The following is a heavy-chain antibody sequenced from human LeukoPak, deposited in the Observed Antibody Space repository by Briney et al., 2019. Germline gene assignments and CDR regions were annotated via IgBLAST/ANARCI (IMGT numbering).Heavy chain of an antibody. CDR2: INPNSGGT. V-gene: IGHV1-2*02. Sequence: ASAKVSCKASGYTFTGYYMHWVRQAPGQGLEWMGWINPNSGGTNYAQKFQGRVTMTRDTSISTAYMELSRLRSDDTAVYYCARETGSGGSCPEYWGQGTLVTVSS. D-gene: IGHD2-15*01. CDR3: ARETGSGGSCPEY. CDR1: GYTFTGYY. J-gene: IGHJ4*02.